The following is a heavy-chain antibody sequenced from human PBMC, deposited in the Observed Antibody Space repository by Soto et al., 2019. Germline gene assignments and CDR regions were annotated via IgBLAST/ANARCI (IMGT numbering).Heavy chain of an antibody. V-gene: IGHV4-34*01. CDR3: ARAERRIAAIFDP. CDR1: GEYFSGYY. J-gene: IGHJ5*02. D-gene: IGHD6-13*01. CDR2: INHSGST. Sequence: SQTQSLTYAVYGEYFSGYYWSWIRQPPGKGLEWIGEINHSGSTNYNPSLKSRVTTSVDTSKNQFSLKLSSVTAADTAVYYCARAERRIAAIFDPWGQGTLVTVSS.